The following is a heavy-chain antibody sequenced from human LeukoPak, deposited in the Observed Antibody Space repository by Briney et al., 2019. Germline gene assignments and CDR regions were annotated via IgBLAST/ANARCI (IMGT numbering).Heavy chain of an antibody. J-gene: IGHJ4*02. D-gene: IGHD2-2*01. V-gene: IGHV1-2*02. CDR1: GYPFTGYY. CDR2: INPNSGDT. CDR3: ARTADCSSSSCYGVLDY. Sequence: ASVKVSYKASGYPFTGYYLHWVRQAPGKGLEWMGWINPNSGDTNYAQKFQGRVIMTRDTSISTADMELSRLSSDDTAVYYCARTADCSSSSCYGVLDYWGQGTLVTVCS.